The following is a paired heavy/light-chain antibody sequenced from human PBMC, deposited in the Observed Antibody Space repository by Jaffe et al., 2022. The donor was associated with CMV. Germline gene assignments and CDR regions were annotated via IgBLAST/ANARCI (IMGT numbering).Light chain of an antibody. Sequence: EIVMTQSPLSLSVTPGEPASISCRSSQSLVHPNKYNYLDWYLQKPGKAPQLLIYLGSNRASGVPDRFSGSGSGTDFTLKISRVEAEDVGVYYCMQGLQTPRTFGQGTKVEIK. CDR2: LGS. CDR1: QSLVHPNKYNY. J-gene: IGKJ1*01. CDR3: MQGLQTPRT. V-gene: IGKV2-28*01.
Heavy chain of an antibody. J-gene: IGHJ6*03. V-gene: IGHV4-59*08. CDR1: GGSINGYY. Sequence: QVQLQESGPGLVKPSETLSLTCTVSGGSINGYYWSWIRQPPGKGLEWIGYIFYSEYTDYNPSLKSRVTISLDTSKNQFSLRLTSVTAADTAVYYCARHTPVRARRAPFVIQPTGLKGYYYYIDVWGKGTTVTVSS. CDR2: IFYSEYT. D-gene: IGHD4-17*01. CDR3: ARHTPVRARRAPFVIQPTGLKGYYYYIDV.